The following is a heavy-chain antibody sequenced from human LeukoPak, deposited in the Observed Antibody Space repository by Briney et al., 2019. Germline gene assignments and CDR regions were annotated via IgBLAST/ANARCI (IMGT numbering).Heavy chain of an antibody. CDR1: GFTVSSNY. Sequence: QTGGSLRLSCAASGFTVSSNYMIWVRQAPGRGLEWVSVIYSGGSTYYADSVKGRFTISRHTSKNTLYLQMNSLRAEDTAVYYCATMVGPPASDIWGQGTMVTVSS. CDR2: IYSGGST. CDR3: ATMVGPPASDI. D-gene: IGHD4-23*01. J-gene: IGHJ3*02. V-gene: IGHV3-53*04.